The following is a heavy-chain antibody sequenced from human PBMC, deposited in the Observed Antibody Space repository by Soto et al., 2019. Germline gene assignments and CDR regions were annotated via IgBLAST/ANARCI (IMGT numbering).Heavy chain of an antibody. V-gene: IGHV4-59*03. CDR2: IYDSGDA. CDR1: GGSMSSYF. J-gene: IGHJ3*02. CDR3: VSSRTAVFGDALDI. Sequence: PXETLSLTCSVAGGSMSSYFKNWIRQAPGKGLEWIGCIYDSGDANYNPSLKSRVTISLDTSKNQFSLKLSSVTAADTAVYYCVSSRTAVFGDALDIWALGTMVTVSS. D-gene: IGHD3-3*01.